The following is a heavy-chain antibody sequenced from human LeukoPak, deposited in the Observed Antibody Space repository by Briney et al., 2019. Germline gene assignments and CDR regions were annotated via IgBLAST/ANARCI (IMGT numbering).Heavy chain of an antibody. J-gene: IGHJ4*02. V-gene: IGHV1-2*02. Sequence: ASVKVSCKASGYTFTGYDMHWVRQAPGQGLEWMGWINRNSGGTNYAQKFQGRVTMTRDTSISTAYMELSRLRADDTAVYYCAMGYDFWSGYYFYWGQGTLVTVSS. D-gene: IGHD3-3*01. CDR3: AMGYDFWSGYYFY. CDR2: INRNSGGT. CDR1: GYTFTGYD.